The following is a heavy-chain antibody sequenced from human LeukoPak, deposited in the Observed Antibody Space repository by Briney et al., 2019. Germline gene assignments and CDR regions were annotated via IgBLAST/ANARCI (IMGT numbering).Heavy chain of an antibody. CDR3: AGSPDCSSTSCYRGIYYFDY. J-gene: IGHJ4*02. Sequence: PSETLSLTCAVSGYSISSGYYWGWIRQPPGKGLEWIGSIYHSGSTYYNPSLKGRVTISVDTSKNQFSLKLSSVTAADTAVYYCAGSPDCSSTSCYRGIYYFDYWGQGTLVTVSS. CDR2: IYHSGST. D-gene: IGHD2-2*02. CDR1: GYSISSGYY. V-gene: IGHV4-38-2*01.